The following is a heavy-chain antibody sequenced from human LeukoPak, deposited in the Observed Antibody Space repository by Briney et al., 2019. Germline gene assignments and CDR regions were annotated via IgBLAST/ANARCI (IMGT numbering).Heavy chain of an antibody. D-gene: IGHD3-10*01. CDR1: GFTFSKYW. V-gene: IGHV3-7*01. Sequence: GGALRLSCAASGFTFSKYWMRWVRQAPGKGLEWVAHIWQDSGDSHYVDSVRGRFTISRDNPDNSLYLQMNSLRVEDTAIYYCARGLAGSPMAPISDNWGEGTLAAVSS. CDR3: ARGLAGSPMAPISDN. CDR2: IWQDSGDS. J-gene: IGHJ4*02.